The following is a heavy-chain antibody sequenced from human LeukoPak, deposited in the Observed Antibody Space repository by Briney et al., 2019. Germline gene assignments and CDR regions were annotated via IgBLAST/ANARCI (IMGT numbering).Heavy chain of an antibody. CDR2: ISWDGGST. D-gene: IGHD2-21*01. V-gene: IGHV3-43*01. CDR3: ARAPVTSCRGAYCYPFDY. Sequence: GGSLRLSCAASGFTFDDYTMHWVRQAPGKGLEWVSLISWDGGSTYYADPVKGRFTISRDNSKNSLYLQMNSLRLEDAAVYFCARAPVTSCRGAYCYPFDYWGQGTQVTVSS. CDR1: GFTFDDYT. J-gene: IGHJ4*02.